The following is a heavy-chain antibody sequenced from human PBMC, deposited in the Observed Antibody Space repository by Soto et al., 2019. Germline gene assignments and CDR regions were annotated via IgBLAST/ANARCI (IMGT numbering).Heavy chain of an antibody. CDR2: IYHSGST. CDR3: ARGERQQQRVS. Sequence: SETLSLTCAVSGDSINSDNWWSWVRQPPGKGLEWIGEIYHSGSTSYNPSLKSRVVISVDKSKNQFFLKVTSVAAADTAVYFCARGERQQQRVSWGQGTLVTVSS. D-gene: IGHD6-13*01. CDR1: GDSINSDNW. J-gene: IGHJ5*02. V-gene: IGHV4-4*02.